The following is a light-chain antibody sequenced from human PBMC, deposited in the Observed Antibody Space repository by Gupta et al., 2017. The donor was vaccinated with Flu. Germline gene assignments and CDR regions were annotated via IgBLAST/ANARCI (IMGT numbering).Light chain of an antibody. CDR1: SSNIGSNA. J-gene: IGLJ1*01. CDR3: AAWDDSLNGHYV. CDR2: GND. Sequence: QSVLAQPPSASGTPGPRVTISCSGSSSNIGSNAVNWYQQVPGTAPKLLIYGNDRQPSGVADRFSGSRSGTSASLAIGGLQSEDEADDYCAAWDDSLNGHYVFGTGTKVTAL. V-gene: IGLV1-44*01.